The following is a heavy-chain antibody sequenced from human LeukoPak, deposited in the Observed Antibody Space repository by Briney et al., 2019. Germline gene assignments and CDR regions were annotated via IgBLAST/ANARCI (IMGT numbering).Heavy chain of an antibody. CDR3: ARVAYYYDSSDYYSHAFDI. V-gene: IGHV3-74*01. Sequence: TGGSLRLSCAAPGFTFSSYWMHWVRQAPGKGLVWVSHINNDGSSTTYADSVKGRFTISRDNAKNTLYLQMNSLRDEDTAVYYCARVAYYYDSSDYYSHAFDIWGQGTMVTVSS. D-gene: IGHD3-22*01. J-gene: IGHJ3*02. CDR2: INNDGSST. CDR1: GFTFSSYW.